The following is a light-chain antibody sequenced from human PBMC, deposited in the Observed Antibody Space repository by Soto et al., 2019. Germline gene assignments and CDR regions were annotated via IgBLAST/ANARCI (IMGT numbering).Light chain of an antibody. V-gene: IGLV2-14*03. CDR1: MRDVGAYNL. CDR2: DVR. Sequence: QSALTQPASVSGSPGQSITISCAGTMRDVGAYNLVSWYQQHPGRAPQLIIYDVRNRPSGISFRFSGSKSGNTASLTISGLQAEDEADYYCSSYTSKSSLIFGGVTKLTVL. J-gene: IGLJ2*01. CDR3: SSYTSKSSLI.